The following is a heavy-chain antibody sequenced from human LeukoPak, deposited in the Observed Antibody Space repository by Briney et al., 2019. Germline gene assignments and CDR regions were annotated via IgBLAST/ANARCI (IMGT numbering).Heavy chain of an antibody. J-gene: IGHJ5*02. CDR2: IDARSGIT. D-gene: IGHD2-2*01. CDR3: ARGCSSTSCPGWFDP. V-gene: IGHV3-48*01. CDR1: GFTFTIFG. Sequence: GGSLRLSCAASGFTFTIFGLNWVRQAPGKGPEWVSYIDARSGITYYADSVQGRFTISRDNAKESVFLQMNSLRADDTAVYYCARGCSSTSCPGWFDPWGQGTLVTVSS.